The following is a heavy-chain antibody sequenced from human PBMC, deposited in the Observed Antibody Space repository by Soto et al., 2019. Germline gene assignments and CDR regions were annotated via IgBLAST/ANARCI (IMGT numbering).Heavy chain of an antibody. CDR1: GYSFTSYW. V-gene: IGHV5-51*01. J-gene: IGHJ4*02. Sequence: GESLKISCKGSGYSFTSYWIGWVRQMPGKGLEWMGIIYPGDSDTRYSPSFQGQVTISADKSISTAYLQWSSLKASDTAMYHCARPRIAVAGTYYFDYWGQGTLVTVSS. D-gene: IGHD6-19*01. CDR3: ARPRIAVAGTYYFDY. CDR2: IYPGDSDT.